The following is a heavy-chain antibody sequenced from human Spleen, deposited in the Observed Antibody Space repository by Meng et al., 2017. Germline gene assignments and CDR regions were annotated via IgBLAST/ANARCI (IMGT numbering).Heavy chain of an antibody. D-gene: IGHD4-17*01. CDR2: IFYTGST. V-gene: IGHV4-4*02. CDR3: ARDNYGDYGY. J-gene: IGHJ4*02. CDR1: GDSISSSNW. Sequence: QLQESGPGLVKPSGTLSLTCAVSGDSISSSNWWGWVRQPPGKGLEWIGEIFYTGSTNYNPSLKSRVTISIDKSKNQFSLKLTSVTAADTAIYYCARDNYGDYGYWGQGTLVTVSS.